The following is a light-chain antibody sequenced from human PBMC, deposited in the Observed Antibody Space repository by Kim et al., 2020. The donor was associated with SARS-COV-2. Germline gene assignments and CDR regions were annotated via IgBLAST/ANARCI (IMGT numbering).Light chain of an antibody. CDR1: SSNCGRNS. J-gene: IGLJ2*01. V-gene: IGLV1-44*01. CDR3: AAWDDSLNVV. Sequence: PGQGVTISCLGSSSNCGRNSVNWYQHLPGTAPQLLMYGNEHRPSGVPDRFSGSKSGNSASLAISGLQSEDEGDYYCAAWDDSLNVVFGGGTQLTVL. CDR2: GNE.